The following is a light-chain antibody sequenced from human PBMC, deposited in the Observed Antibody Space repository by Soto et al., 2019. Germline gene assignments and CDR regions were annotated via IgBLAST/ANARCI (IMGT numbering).Light chain of an antibody. Sequence: IPMTQSPSSLSASVGDRVTLTCRTSRAINNYVNWYQHHPGRVPKLLISSASILQAGVPSRFSAGGSGTHFALTISNLQTEDVATYYCQQSYSTPHNFGQGTKLEI. CDR2: SAS. CDR3: QQSYSTPHN. J-gene: IGKJ2*01. V-gene: IGKV1-39*01. CDR1: RAINNY.